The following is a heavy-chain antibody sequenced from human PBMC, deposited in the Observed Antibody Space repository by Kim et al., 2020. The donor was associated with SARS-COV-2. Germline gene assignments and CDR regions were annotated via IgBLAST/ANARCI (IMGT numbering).Heavy chain of an antibody. Sequence: SETLSLTCTVSSDSISDYYWSWIRQPPGKGLEWIGYVHHNGNTNYSPSLKSRVTISVHTSKTQFFLMLTSVTAADTAVYYCARKRADSSGFIDYWGQGVLVPVFS. CDR2: VHHNGNT. CDR1: SDSISDYY. CDR3: ARKRADSSGFIDY. D-gene: IGHD3-22*01. J-gene: IGHJ4*02. V-gene: IGHV4-59*01.